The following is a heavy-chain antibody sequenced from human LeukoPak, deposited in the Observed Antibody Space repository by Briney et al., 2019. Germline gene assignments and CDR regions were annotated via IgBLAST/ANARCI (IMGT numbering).Heavy chain of an antibody. CDR2: IYPGDSDT. CDR3: ARLARIAVAGTLIWGGFHI. Sequence: GESLEISCQGSGSRFTTSWIGWVRQMPGKGLEWMGIIYPGDSDTRYSPSFQGHVTISADKSISTAYLQWSSLNASDTAMYYCARLARIAVAGTLIWGGFHIWGRGTMVTVSS. D-gene: IGHD6-19*01. J-gene: IGHJ3*02. V-gene: IGHV5-51*01. CDR1: GSRFTTSW.